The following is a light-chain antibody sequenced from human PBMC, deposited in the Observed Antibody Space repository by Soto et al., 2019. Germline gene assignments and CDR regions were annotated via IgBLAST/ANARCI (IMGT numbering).Light chain of an antibody. V-gene: IGKV1-39*01. Sequence: DIQMTQSPSSLYAFVGDRVTITCRASQSIARLLNWYQQKPGKAPNLLIFGASTLQSGVPSRFSGSGSGTDFTLTITSLQPEDFATYYCQQSLNTPRTFGQGTKVDIK. CDR3: QQSLNTPRT. J-gene: IGKJ1*01. CDR2: GAS. CDR1: QSIARL.